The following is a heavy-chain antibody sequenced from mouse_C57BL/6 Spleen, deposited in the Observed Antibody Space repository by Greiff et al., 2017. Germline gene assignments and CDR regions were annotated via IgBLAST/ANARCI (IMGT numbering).Heavy chain of an antibody. CDR3: ASDGYYPFAY. D-gene: IGHD2-3*01. V-gene: IGHV2-2*01. CDR1: GFSLTSYG. CDR2: IWSGGST. Sequence: QVQLQQSGPGLVQPSQSLSITCTVSGFSLTSYGVHWVRQSPGKGLEWLGVIWSGGSTAYNAAFISRLSISKDNSKSQVFFKMNSLQADDTAIYYCASDGYYPFAYWGQGTLVTVSA. J-gene: IGHJ3*01.